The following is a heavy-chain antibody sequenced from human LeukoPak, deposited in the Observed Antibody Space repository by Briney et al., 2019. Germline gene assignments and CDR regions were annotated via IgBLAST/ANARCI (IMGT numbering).Heavy chain of an antibody. CDR3: AKDKASGTYFDY. CDR2: ISWNSGSI. J-gene: IGHJ4*02. Sequence: GGSLRLSCAASGFTFDDYAMHWVRQAPGKGLEWVSGISWNSGSIGYADSVKGRFTISRDNAKDSLYLQMNSLRAEDTALYYCAKDKASGTYFDYWGQGTLVTVSS. CDR1: GFTFDDYA. V-gene: IGHV3-9*01. D-gene: IGHD1-26*01.